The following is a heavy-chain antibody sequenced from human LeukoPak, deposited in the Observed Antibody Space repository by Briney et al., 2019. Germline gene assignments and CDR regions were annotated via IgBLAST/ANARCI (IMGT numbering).Heavy chain of an antibody. D-gene: IGHD6-19*01. J-gene: IGHJ6*02. CDR3: ARTYSSGWYRGIHYGMDV. V-gene: IGHV4-61*02. Sequence: PSQTLSLTGTVSGGSISSGSYYWSWIRQPAGKGLEWIGRIYTSGSTNYNPSFKSRVTISVDTSKNQFSLKLSSVTAADTAVYYCARTYSSGWYRGIHYGMDVWGQGTLVTVSS. CDR1: GGSISSGSYY. CDR2: IYTSGST.